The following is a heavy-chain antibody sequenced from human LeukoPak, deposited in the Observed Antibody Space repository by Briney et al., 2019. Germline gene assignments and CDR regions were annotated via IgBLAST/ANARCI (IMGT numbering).Heavy chain of an antibody. V-gene: IGHV3-30*02. Sequence: PGGSLRLSCGASGFTFSSYGMHWVRQAPGKGLEWVAFIRFDGSNKYYGDSVKGRFTISRDNSKNTLYLQMNSLTFEDTAVYYCAPAAGTGPYYYYYMDVWGKGTTVTISS. CDR3: APAAGTGPYYYYYMDV. CDR1: GFTFSSYG. D-gene: IGHD6-13*01. CDR2: IRFDGSNK. J-gene: IGHJ6*03.